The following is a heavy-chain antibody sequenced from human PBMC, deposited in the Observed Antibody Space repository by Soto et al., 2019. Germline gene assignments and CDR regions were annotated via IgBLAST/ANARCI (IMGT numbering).Heavy chain of an antibody. CDR2: IYYSGST. D-gene: IGHD3-3*01. Sequence: TLSLTCTVSGGSISSGGYYWSWIRQHPGKSLEWIGYIYYSGSTYYNPSLKSRVTISVDTSKNQFSLKLSSVTAADTAVYYCARDQNDFWSGYSSRGMDVWGQGTTVTVSS. CDR1: GGSISSGGYY. J-gene: IGHJ6*02. CDR3: ARDQNDFWSGYSSRGMDV. V-gene: IGHV4-31*03.